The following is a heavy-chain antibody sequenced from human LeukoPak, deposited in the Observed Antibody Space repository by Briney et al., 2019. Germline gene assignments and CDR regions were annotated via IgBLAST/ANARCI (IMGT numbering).Heavy chain of an antibody. CDR1: GGSISSSSYY. CDR3: ASSYSSGWYVFDY. CDR2: IYYSGST. V-gene: IGHV4-39*01. D-gene: IGHD6-19*01. J-gene: IGHJ4*02. Sequence: SETLSLTCTVSGGSISSSSYYWGWIRQPPEKGLEWIGTIYYSGSTYYNPSLKSRVTISVDTSKNQFSLKLSSVTAADTAVYYCASSYSSGWYVFDYWGQGTLVTVSS.